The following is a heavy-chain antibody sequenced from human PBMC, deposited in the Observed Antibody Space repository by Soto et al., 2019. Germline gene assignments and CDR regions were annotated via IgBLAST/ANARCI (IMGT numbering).Heavy chain of an antibody. CDR3: GGGGGVGVAGSAAFDM. D-gene: IGHD3-3*01. V-gene: IGHV1-2*02. CDR2: INPATGAA. J-gene: IGHJ3*02. CDR1: GYPVTAYY. Sequence: QLHLVQSGAVVKKPGASVTVSCSASGYPVTAYYMHWVRQAPGRGLEWMGGINPATGAAKYTQTCRGGVTRPGATATGKVFRELGGLTSGATAVFYWGGGGGVGVAGSAAFDMWGQGTLVTVSS.